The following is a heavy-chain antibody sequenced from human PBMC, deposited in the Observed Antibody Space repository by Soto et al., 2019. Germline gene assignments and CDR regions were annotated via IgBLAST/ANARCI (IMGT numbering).Heavy chain of an antibody. CDR3: AREGGSYCFDY. Sequence: EVQLVESGGGLVQPGGSLRLSCAASGFTFSSYALHWVRQAPGKGLEYVSTISRNGGSTYNANSVKGRFTISRDNSKNTLYRQRGSLRTEDMALYYCAREGGSYCFDYWGQGTLVTVSS. CDR2: ISRNGGST. V-gene: IGHV3-64*01. D-gene: IGHD1-26*01. J-gene: IGHJ4*02. CDR1: GFTFSSYA.